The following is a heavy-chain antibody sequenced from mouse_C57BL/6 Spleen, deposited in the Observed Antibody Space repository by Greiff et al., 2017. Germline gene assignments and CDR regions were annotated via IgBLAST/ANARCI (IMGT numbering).Heavy chain of an antibody. D-gene: IGHD1-1*01. J-gene: IGHJ1*03. CDR3: ARSSGSSPSYWYFDV. CDR2: IRNKANGYTT. V-gene: IGHV7-3*01. CDR1: GFTFTDYY. Sequence: EVQGVESGGGLVQPGGSLSLSCAASGFTFTDYYMSWVRQPPGKALEWLGFIRNKANGYTTEYSASVKGRFTISRDKSQSILYLQMNALRAEDSATYYCARSSGSSPSYWYFDVWGTGTTVTVSS.